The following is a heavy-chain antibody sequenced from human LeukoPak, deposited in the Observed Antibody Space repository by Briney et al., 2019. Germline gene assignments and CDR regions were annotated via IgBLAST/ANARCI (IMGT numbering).Heavy chain of an antibody. J-gene: IGHJ4*02. CDR1: GFTFSSYE. V-gene: IGHV3-48*03. D-gene: IGHD5-18*01. CDR2: ISSSGHTI. CDR3: AKAQWDTAMGLFDY. Sequence: GGSLRLSCAASGFTFSSYEMNWVRQAPGKGLEWVSYISSSGHTIHYADSVKGRFTISRDNSKNTLYLQMNSLRAEDTAVYYCAKAQWDTAMGLFDYWGQGTLVTVSS.